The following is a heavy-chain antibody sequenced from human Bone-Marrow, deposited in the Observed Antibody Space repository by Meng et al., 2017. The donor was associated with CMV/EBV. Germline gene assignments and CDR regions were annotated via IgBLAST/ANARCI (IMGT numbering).Heavy chain of an antibody. Sequence: SVKVSCKASGGTFSSYAISWVRQAPGQGLEWMGGIIPIFGTANYAQKFQGRVTITTDESTSTAYMELSSLRSEDTAVYYCAGTLFRAYYYYGMDVWGQGTTVTCYS. D-gene: IGHD2-21*01. CDR3: AGTLFRAYYYYGMDV. V-gene: IGHV1-69*05. CDR2: IIPIFGTA. J-gene: IGHJ6*01. CDR1: GGTFSSYA.